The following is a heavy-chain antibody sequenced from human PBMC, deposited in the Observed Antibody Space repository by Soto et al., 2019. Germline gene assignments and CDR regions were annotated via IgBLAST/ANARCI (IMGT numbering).Heavy chain of an antibody. CDR1: GVTISSDA. J-gene: IGHJ4*02. V-gene: IGHV3-30-3*01. CDR3: AREVEYTSAFGISSSFDY. D-gene: IGHD6-19*01. Sequence: HPGESLRLSCAASGVTISSDAIHWGRQPPRTGLEWVTVISKGGSNISFTDSVKGRFTISRDNSKNTLYLQMHSLRSEDTAVYYCAREVEYTSAFGISSSFDYWGQGTLVTVSS. CDR2: ISKGGSNI.